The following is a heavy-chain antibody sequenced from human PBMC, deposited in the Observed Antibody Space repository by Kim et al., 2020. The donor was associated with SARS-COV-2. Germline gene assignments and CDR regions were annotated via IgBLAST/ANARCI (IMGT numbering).Heavy chain of an antibody. V-gene: IGHV1-69*13. Sequence: SVKVSCKATGGTFSSYAISWVRQAPGQGLEWMGGIIPIFGTANYAQKFQGRVTITADESTSTAYMELSSLRSEDTAVYYCAREGGGYYDSSGYSYFDYWGQGTLVTVSS. CDR2: IIPIFGTA. J-gene: IGHJ4*02. CDR3: AREGGGYYDSSGYSYFDY. CDR1: GGTFSSYA. D-gene: IGHD3-22*01.